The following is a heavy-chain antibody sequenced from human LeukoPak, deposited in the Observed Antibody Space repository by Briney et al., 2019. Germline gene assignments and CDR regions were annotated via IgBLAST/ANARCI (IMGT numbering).Heavy chain of an antibody. V-gene: IGHV4-31*03. CDR3: ARSPSKKTVGSYFDC. D-gene: IGHD4-23*01. J-gene: IGHJ4*02. CDR2: TYYSGSA. CDR1: GGSISSEDYC. Sequence: SQTLSLTCTVSGGSISSEDYCWGWVRQHPGKGLDWIAYTYYSGSAYYSPSLKSRVSISVDTSKNQFSLKLSSVTAADTAVYYCARSPSKKTVGSYFDCWGQGGLVTVSS.